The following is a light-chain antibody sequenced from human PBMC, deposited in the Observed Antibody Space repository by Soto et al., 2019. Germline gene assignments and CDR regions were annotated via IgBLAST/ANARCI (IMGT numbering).Light chain of an antibody. CDR1: INDVGGYNY. CDR2: EVV. J-gene: IGLJ2*01. V-gene: IGLV2-8*01. CDR3: CSYAGTYPFVV. Sequence: QSALTQPPSASGSPGQSVTISCTGTINDVGGYNYVSWYQQYPGEAPKLMIYEVVKRPSGVPDRFSGSKSGNTASLTVSGLQAEDEAAYYCCSYAGTYPFVVFGGGTKLTVL.